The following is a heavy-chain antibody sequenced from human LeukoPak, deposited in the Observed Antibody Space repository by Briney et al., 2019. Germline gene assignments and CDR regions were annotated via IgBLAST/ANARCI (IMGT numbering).Heavy chain of an antibody. Sequence: PGGSLRLSCAASGFSLTHDAIHWVRQAPGKGLEWVAVVSKDTVSKIYRDSVKGRFTVSTDSSKNTVYLQMTGLRSEDTAVYYCAGDRWPRVPDYFDCWGQGTLVTVSS. CDR1: GFSLTHDA. D-gene: IGHD6-13*01. J-gene: IGHJ4*02. CDR2: VSKDTVSK. V-gene: IGHV3-30*10. CDR3: AGDRWPRVPDYFDC.